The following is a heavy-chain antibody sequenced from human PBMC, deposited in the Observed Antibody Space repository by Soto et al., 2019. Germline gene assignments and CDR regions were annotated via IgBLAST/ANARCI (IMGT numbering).Heavy chain of an antibody. CDR3: ARGPFVTMVRGVRAFDI. V-gene: IGHV4-34*01. CDR1: GGSFSGYY. D-gene: IGHD3-10*01. Sequence: QVQLQQWGAGLLKPSETLSLTCAVYGGSFSGYYWSWIRQPPGKGLEWIGEINHSGSTNYNPSLKSRVPISVDTSKNQFSLKLSSVTAADTAVYYCARGPFVTMVRGVRAFDIWGQGTMVTVSS. J-gene: IGHJ3*02. CDR2: INHSGST.